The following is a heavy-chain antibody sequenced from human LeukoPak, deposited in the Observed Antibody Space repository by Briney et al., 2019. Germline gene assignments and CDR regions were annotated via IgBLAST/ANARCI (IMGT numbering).Heavy chain of an antibody. Sequence: GESLKISCKGSGNSFTSYWIAWVRQMPGKGLEWMGIIYPGDSDTRYSPSFQGQVTISADKSISTAYLQWSSLKASDTAMYYCAREVLGADCSGGSCYHTPYYFDYWGQGTLVTVSS. CDR2: IYPGDSDT. D-gene: IGHD2-15*01. J-gene: IGHJ4*02. CDR1: GNSFTSYW. CDR3: AREVLGADCSGGSCYHTPYYFDY. V-gene: IGHV5-51*01.